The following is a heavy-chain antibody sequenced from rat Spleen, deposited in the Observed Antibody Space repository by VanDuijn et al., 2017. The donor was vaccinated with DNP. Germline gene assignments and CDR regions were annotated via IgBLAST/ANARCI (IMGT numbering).Heavy chain of an antibody. J-gene: IGHJ3*01. V-gene: IGHV5-17*01. CDR3: ARPYGYNNGGFAY. Sequence: EVQLVESGGGLVQPGNSLKLSCAASGFTFSDYAMAWVRQSPKKGLEWVATIIYDGSSTYYRDSVKGRFTISRDNDKSTLYLQMNSLRSEDMATYYCARPYGYNNGGFAYWGQGTLVTVSS. CDR2: IIYDGSST. CDR1: GFTFSDYA. D-gene: IGHD1-4*01.